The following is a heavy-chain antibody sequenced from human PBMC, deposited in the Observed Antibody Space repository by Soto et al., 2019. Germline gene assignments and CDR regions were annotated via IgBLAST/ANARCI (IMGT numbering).Heavy chain of an antibody. CDR1: GYTFTSYG. Sequence: QVQLVHSGAEGKKPGASGKVSCKASGYTFTSYGISWVRQAPGQGLEWMGWISAYNGNTNYAQKLQGRVTMNTDTSTSKDYMKLRSLRSDDTDVYSCARESSSSCHDYWGQGTLVTVSS. CDR3: ARESSSSCHDY. CDR2: ISAYNGNT. D-gene: IGHD6-13*01. J-gene: IGHJ4*02. V-gene: IGHV1-18*01.